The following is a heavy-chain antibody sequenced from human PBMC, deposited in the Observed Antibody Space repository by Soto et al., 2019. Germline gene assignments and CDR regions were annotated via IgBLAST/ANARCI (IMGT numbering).Heavy chain of an antibody. D-gene: IGHD6-6*01. Sequence: QVQLVESGGGVVQPGRSLRLSCAASGFTFRNHAMHWVRQAPGKGLEWVGLIWYDGTSKYYADSVKGRFTISRDNSQNTPYLEMNRLRVEDTAIYYCARDQGVVIIKDHWGQGPLVTVSS. CDR3: ARDQGVVIIKDH. CDR1: GFTFRNHA. CDR2: IWYDGTSK. V-gene: IGHV3-33*08. J-gene: IGHJ4*02.